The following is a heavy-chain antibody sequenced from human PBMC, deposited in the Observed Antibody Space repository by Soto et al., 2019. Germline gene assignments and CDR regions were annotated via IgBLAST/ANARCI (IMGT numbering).Heavy chain of an antibody. D-gene: IGHD1-1*01. CDR1: GFTFSSYA. V-gene: IGHV3-23*01. CDR3: ARENGTTFDY. Sequence: EVQLLESGGGLVQPGGSRRLSCAASGFTFSSYAMSWVRQAPGKGLEWVSAISGTGDNTYYADSVKGRFTISRDKSKNTLYLQMNSQRAEDTAVYYCARENGTTFDYWGQGTLVTVSS. CDR2: ISGTGDNT. J-gene: IGHJ4*02.